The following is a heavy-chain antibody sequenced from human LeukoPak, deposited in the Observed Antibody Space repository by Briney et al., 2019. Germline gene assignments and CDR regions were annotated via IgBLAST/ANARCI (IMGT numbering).Heavy chain of an antibody. D-gene: IGHD2-2*01. CDR2: IRYDGSNK. CDR3: AREGGDIVVVPAAMVPASFDY. CDR1: GFTFSSYG. Sequence: PGGSLRLSCAASGFTFSSYGMHWVRQAPGKGLEWVAFIRYDGSNKYYADSVKGRFTISRDNSKNTLYLQMNSLRAEDTAVYYCAREGGDIVVVPAAMVPASFDYWGQGTLVTVSS. J-gene: IGHJ4*02. V-gene: IGHV3-30*02.